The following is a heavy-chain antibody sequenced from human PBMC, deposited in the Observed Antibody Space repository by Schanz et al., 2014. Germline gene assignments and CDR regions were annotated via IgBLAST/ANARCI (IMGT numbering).Heavy chain of an antibody. V-gene: IGHV4-39*07. J-gene: IGHJ4*02. CDR3: ARAAGPVDY. CDR2: ISYTGST. CDR1: GGSVTSNNNY. Sequence: QLQLQESGPGLVKPSETLSLTCTVSGGSVTSNNNYWGWIRQPPGKGLEWIGSISYTGSTYYSPSLENRVTIYVDRSKNQFSLMLGSVTAADTAVYYCARAAGPVDYWGQGTLVTVSS. D-gene: IGHD6-13*01.